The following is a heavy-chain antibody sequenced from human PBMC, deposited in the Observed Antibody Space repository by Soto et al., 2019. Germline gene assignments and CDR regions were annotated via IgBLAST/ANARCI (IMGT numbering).Heavy chain of an antibody. CDR2: IGWNGASI. D-gene: IGHD2-2*01. CDR3: AKSRVVPYFDR. Sequence: EVQLVQSGGGLVQLGRSLRLSCAATGFAFDEYVMHWVRQAPGKGLEWVGSIGWNGASIDYADSVKGRFTISRDNAKNSLFLQMNSLTTEDTALYFCAKSRVVPYFDRWGQGTLVTVSS. J-gene: IGHJ4*02. V-gene: IGHV3-9*01. CDR1: GFAFDEYV.